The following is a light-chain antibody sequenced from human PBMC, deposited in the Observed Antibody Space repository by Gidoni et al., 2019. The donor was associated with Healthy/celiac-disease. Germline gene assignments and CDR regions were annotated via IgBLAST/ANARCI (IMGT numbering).Light chain of an antibody. Sequence: EIVMTQSPATLSVSPGERATLSCRASQSVSSNLAWYQQKPGQAPRLLIYGASTRATGIPARFSGSGSGTEFTLTISSLQSEDFAVYYCQQYNNWLXFXQGTKLEIK. CDR3: QQYNNWLX. CDR1: QSVSSN. J-gene: IGKJ2*01. V-gene: IGKV3-15*01. CDR2: GAS.